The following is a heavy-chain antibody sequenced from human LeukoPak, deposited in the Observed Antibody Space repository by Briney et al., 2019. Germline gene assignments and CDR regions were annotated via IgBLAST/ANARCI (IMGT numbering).Heavy chain of an antibody. Sequence: PGGSLRLSCAASGFTFSSYAMHWVRQAPGKGLEWVAVISYDGSNKYYADSVKGRFTISRDNSKNTLYLQMNSLRAEDTAVYYCARDGPFPLYSSSWVDYWGQGTLVTVSS. D-gene: IGHD6-13*01. CDR3: ARDGPFPLYSSSWVDY. CDR2: ISYDGSNK. V-gene: IGHV3-30*04. J-gene: IGHJ4*02. CDR1: GFTFSSYA.